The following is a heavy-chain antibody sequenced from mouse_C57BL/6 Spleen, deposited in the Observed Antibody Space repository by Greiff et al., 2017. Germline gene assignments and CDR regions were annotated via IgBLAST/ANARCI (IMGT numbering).Heavy chain of an antibody. CDR1: GFTFSSYA. Sequence: EVKVEESGGGLVKPGGSLKLSCAASGFTFSSYAMSWVRQTPEKRLEWVATISDGGSYTYYPDNVKGRFTISRDNAKNNLYLQMSHLKSDDTAMYYWAREEGFHFDYWGQGTTLTVSS. V-gene: IGHV5-4*01. CDR2: ISDGGSYT. J-gene: IGHJ2*01. CDR3: AREEGFHFDY.